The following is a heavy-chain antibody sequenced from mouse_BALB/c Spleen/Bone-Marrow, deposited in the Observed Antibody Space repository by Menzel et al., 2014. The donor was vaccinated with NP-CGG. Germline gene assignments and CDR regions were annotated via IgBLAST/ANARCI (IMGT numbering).Heavy chain of an antibody. D-gene: IGHD4-1*01. CDR2: IYPYDGGT. J-gene: IGHJ3*01. Sequence: VQLQQSGPELVKPGASVKISCKVSGYTFTDYNMHWVKQSHGKSLEWIGYIYPYDGGTDYTQKFKSKATLTVDNSSSTAYMELRSLTSEDSAVYYCARSPNWAWFDYWGRGTLVTVSA. CDR1: GYTFTDYN. CDR3: ARSPNWAWFDY. V-gene: IGHV1S29*02.